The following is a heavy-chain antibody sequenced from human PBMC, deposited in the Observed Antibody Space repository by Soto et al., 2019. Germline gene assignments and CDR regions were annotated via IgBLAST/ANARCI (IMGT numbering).Heavy chain of an antibody. CDR1: GFTFSSYG. V-gene: IGHV3-30*18. CDR3: AKVLGSGYYYYYGMDV. D-gene: IGHD3-10*01. Sequence: VQLVESGGGVVQPGRSLRLSCAASGFTFSSYGMHWVRQAPGKGLEWVAVISYDGSNKYYADSVKGRFTISRDNSKNTLYLQINSLRAEDTAVYYCAKVLGSGYYYYYGMDVW. J-gene: IGHJ6*01. CDR2: ISYDGSNK.